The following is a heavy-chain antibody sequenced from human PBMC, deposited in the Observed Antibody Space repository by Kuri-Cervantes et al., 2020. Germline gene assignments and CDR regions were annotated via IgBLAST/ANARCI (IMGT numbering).Heavy chain of an antibody. D-gene: IGHD1-26*01. J-gene: IGHJ6*02. CDR2: IYYSGST. Sequence: SETLSLTCTVSGGSISSGGYYWSWIRQHPGKGLEWIGYIYYSGSTYYNPSLKSLVTISVDTSKNQFSLKLSSVTAADTAVYYCARGARHPTYGMDVWGQGTTVTVSS. CDR3: ARGARHPTYGMDV. CDR1: GGSISSGGYY. V-gene: IGHV4-31*01.